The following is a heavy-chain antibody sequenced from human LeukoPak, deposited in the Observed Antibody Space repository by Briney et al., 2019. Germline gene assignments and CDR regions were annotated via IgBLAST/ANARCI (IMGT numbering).Heavy chain of an antibody. CDR1: GYTFTSYA. CDR2: INPNSGGT. Sequence: GASVKVSCKASGYTFTSYAMNWVRQAPGQGLEWMGWINPNSGGTNYAQKFQGRVTMTRDTSISTAYMELSRLRSDDTAVYYCATTIEEYFDYWGQGTLVTVSS. V-gene: IGHV1-2*02. CDR3: ATTIEEYFDY. J-gene: IGHJ4*02.